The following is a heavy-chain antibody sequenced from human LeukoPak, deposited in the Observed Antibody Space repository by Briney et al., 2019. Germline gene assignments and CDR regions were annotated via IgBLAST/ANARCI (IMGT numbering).Heavy chain of an antibody. CDR3: ARPAEIGVGVDY. V-gene: IGHV4-34*01. CDR2: INHSGST. J-gene: IGHJ4*02. CDR1: GGSFSGYY. D-gene: IGHD3-3*01. Sequence: KPSETLSLTCAVYGGSFSGYYWSWIRQPPGKGLEWIGEINHSGSTNYNPSLKSRVTISVDTSKNQFSLKLSSVTAADTAVYYCARPAEIGVGVDYWGQGTLVTVSS.